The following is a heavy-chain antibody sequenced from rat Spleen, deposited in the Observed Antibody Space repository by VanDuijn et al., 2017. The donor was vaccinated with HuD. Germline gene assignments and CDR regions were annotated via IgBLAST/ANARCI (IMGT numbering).Heavy chain of an antibody. V-gene: IGHV5-7*01. J-gene: IGHJ2*01. Sequence: EVQLVESGGGLVQPGRSMKLSCAASGFTFSDYYMAWVRQAPTKGLEWVATIVFDSSGIYYRNSVKGRFTISRDNAKSTLYLQMDSLRSEDTATYYCARYYYYGSYYFDYWGQGVMVTVSS. CDR2: IVFDSSGI. CDR1: GFTFSDYY. CDR3: ARYYYYGSYYFDY. D-gene: IGHD1-12*02.